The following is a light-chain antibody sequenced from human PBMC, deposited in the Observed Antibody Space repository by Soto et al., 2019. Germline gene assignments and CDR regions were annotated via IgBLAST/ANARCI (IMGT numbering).Light chain of an antibody. CDR2: LEGSGSY. CDR1: SGHSSYI. Sequence: QLVLTQSSSASASLGSSVKLTCTLSSGHSSYIIALHQQQPGKAPRYLMKLEGSGSYNKGSGVPDRFSGSSSGADRYLTISNAQSEYEADYYCETWDSNTKLFGKGTKLTVL. J-gene: IGLJ2*01. V-gene: IGLV4-60*03. CDR3: ETWDSNTKL.